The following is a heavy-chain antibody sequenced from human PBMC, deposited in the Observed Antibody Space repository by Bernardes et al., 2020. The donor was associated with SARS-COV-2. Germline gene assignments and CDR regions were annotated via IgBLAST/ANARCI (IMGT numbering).Heavy chain of an antibody. J-gene: IGHJ4*02. D-gene: IGHD1-20*01. Sequence: SGPTLVKPTQTLTLPCTFSGFSLSTSGVAVGWIRQPPGKDLEWLALIYWDDEKRYSPSLKSRLTVTKDSSKNQVVLTMTSMVPVHTATYYCAHRPSSRDAYKVWGQGTLVTVSS. CDR1: GFSLSTSGVA. CDR3: AHRPSSRDAYKV. CDR2: IYWDDEK. V-gene: IGHV2-5*02.